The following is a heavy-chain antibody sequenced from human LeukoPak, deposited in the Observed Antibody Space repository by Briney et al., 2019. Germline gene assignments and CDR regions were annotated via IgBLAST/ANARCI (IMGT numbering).Heavy chain of an antibody. Sequence: PSETLSLTCAVYGGSFSGYYWTWIRQPPGKGLEWIGEINHSGSTYYSPSLKSRVTISVDTSKNQFSLRLTSVTAADTAVYYCAREPPIFGVAIDGFDIWGQGTMVTVSS. CDR3: AREPPIFGVAIDGFDI. CDR1: GGSFSGYY. J-gene: IGHJ3*02. CDR2: INHSGST. V-gene: IGHV4-34*01. D-gene: IGHD3-3*01.